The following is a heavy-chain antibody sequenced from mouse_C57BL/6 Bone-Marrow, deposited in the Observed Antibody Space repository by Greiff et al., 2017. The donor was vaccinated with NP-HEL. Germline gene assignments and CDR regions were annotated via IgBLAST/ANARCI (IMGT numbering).Heavy chain of an antibody. J-gene: IGHJ3*01. CDR3: ASWLPAWFAY. V-gene: IGHV1-82*01. D-gene: IGHD2-2*01. CDR2: IYPGDGDT. CDR1: GYAFSSSW. Sequence: VQLKESGPELVKPGASVKISCKASGYAFSSSWMNWVKQRPGKGLEWIGRIYPGDGDTNYNGKFKGKATLTADKSSSTAYMQRSSLTSEDSAVYFCASWLPAWFAYWGQGTLVTVSA.